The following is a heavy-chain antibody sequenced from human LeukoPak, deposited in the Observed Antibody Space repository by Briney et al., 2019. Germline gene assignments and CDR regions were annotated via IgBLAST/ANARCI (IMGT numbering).Heavy chain of an antibody. CDR2: IYHSGST. Sequence: SETLSLTCAVSGGSISSGGYSWSWIRQPTGKGLEWIGYIYHSGSTYYNPSLKSRVTISVDRSKNQLSLNLSSVTAADTAVYYCARGVTSLYFDYWGQGTLVTVSS. CDR3: ARGVTSLYFDY. J-gene: IGHJ4*02. CDR1: GGSISSGGYS. V-gene: IGHV4-30-2*01. D-gene: IGHD3-16*02.